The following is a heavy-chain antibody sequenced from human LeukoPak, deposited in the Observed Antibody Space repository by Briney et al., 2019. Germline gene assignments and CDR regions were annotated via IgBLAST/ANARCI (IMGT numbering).Heavy chain of an antibody. J-gene: IGHJ5*02. D-gene: IGHD6-19*01. V-gene: IGHV4-61*02. CDR2: MYTSGST. CDR3: ARGHSSGWLLDWFDP. Sequence: SETLSLTCTVSGGSISSGSYYWSWIRQPAGKGLEWIGRMYTSGSTNYNPSLKSRVTMSVDTSKNQFPLKLSSVTAADTAVYYCARGHSSGWLLDWFDPWGQGTLVTVSS. CDR1: GGSISSGSYY.